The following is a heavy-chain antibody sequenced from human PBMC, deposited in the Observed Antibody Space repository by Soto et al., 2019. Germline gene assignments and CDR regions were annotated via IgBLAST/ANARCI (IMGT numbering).Heavy chain of an antibody. CDR3: ARDNAHSEAESWFDP. J-gene: IGHJ5*02. V-gene: IGHV1-69*13. Sequence: SVKVSCKASGYTFTSYYMHWVRQAPGQGLEWMGGIIPIFGTANYAQKFQGRVTITADESTSTAYMELSSLRSEDTAVYYCARDNAHSEAESWFDPWGQGTLVTVSS. D-gene: IGHD2-2*01. CDR2: IIPIFGTA. CDR1: GYTFTSYY.